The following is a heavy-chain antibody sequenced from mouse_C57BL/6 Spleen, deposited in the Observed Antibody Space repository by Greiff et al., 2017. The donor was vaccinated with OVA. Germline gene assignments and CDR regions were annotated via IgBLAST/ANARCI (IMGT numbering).Heavy chain of an antibody. Sequence: EVKLVESGGGLVKPGGSLKLSCAASGFTFSSYAMSWVRQTPEKRLEWVATISDGGSYTYYPDNVKGRFTISRDNAKNNLYLQMSHLKSEDTAMYYCARGGYRAMDYWGQGTSVTVSS. CDR1: GFTFSSYA. CDR2: ISDGGSYT. V-gene: IGHV5-4*03. J-gene: IGHJ4*01. CDR3: ARGGYRAMDY.